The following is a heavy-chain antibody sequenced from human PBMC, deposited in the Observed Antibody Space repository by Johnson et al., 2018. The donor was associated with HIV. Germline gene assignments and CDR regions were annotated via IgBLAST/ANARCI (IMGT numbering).Heavy chain of an antibody. D-gene: IGHD6-13*01. CDR1: GFTFSSYW. CDR2: LKSKSDGGTI. V-gene: IGHV3-15*01. CDR3: TTDQLQQLVHDAFDI. J-gene: IGHJ3*02. Sequence: VQLVESGGGLVQPGGSLRLSCAASGFTFSSYWMSWVRQAPGKGLEWVGRLKSKSDGGTIDYAAPVKGRFTISRDDSKNTLYLQMNSLKTEDTAVYYCTTDQLQQLVHDAFDIWGQGTMVTVSS.